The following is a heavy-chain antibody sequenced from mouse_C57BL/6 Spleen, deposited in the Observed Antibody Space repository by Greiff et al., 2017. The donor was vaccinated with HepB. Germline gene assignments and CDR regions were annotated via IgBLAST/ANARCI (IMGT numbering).Heavy chain of an antibody. D-gene: IGHD4-1*01. CDR1: GFTFSDYG. J-gene: IGHJ4*01. CDR3: ARLGRGFMDY. CDR2: ISSGSSTI. Sequence: EVMLVESGGGLVKPGGSLKLSCAASGFTFSDYGMHWVRQAPEKGLEWVAYISSGSSTIYYADTVKGRFTISRDNAKNTLFLQMTSLRSEDTAMYYCARLGRGFMDYWGQGTSVTVSS. V-gene: IGHV5-17*01.